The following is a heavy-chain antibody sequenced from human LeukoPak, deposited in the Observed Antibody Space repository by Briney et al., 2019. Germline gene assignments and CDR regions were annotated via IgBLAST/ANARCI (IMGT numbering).Heavy chain of an antibody. D-gene: IGHD3-10*01. J-gene: IGHJ4*02. CDR3: ARDVVLGSGSCAS. V-gene: IGHV3-74*01. CDR2: IKGDGIET. Sequence: GGPLRLSFAASGFPSSGSWRHWFRQAPGKGLCWVSRIKGDGIETNYADSVKGRFTVSRDNAKNTLFLQMNSLRAEDTAVYFCARDVVLGSGSCASWGQGTLVTVSS. CDR1: GFPSSGSW.